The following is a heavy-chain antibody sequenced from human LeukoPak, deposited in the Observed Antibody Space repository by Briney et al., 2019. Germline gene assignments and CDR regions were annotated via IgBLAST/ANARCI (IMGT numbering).Heavy chain of an antibody. D-gene: IGHD6-13*01. V-gene: IGHV1-2*02. CDR3: AREVLIAASPPGWFDP. CDR2: INPNSGGT. Sequence: ASVKVSCKASGYTFTGYYLHWVRQAPGQGLEWMGWINPNSGGTNYAQKFQGRVTMTRDTSISTAYMELSRLRSDDTAVYYCAREVLIAASPPGWFDPWGQGTLVTVSS. CDR1: GYTFTGYY. J-gene: IGHJ5*02.